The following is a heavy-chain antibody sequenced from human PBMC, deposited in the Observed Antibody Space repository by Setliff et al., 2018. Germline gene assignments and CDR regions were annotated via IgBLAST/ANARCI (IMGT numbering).Heavy chain of an antibody. CDR3: AGVHWTTNWFLHY. V-gene: IGHV3-30*03. CDR2: IFHDGRDI. D-gene: IGHD7-27*01. Sequence: PGGSLRLSCAASGFNFNIFAMHWVRQAPGKGLEWVAIIFHDGRDIYYGDSVQGRFAISRDNSKNTLYLQMNSLRSDDTAVYYCAGVHWTTNWFLHYWGQGTLVTVSS. CDR1: GFNFNIFA. J-gene: IGHJ4*01.